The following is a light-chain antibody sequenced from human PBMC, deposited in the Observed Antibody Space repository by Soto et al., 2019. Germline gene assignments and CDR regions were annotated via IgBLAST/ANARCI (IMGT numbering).Light chain of an antibody. CDR3: MQALQSPRT. CDR1: QSLLHSNGYNY. J-gene: IGKJ1*01. Sequence: DIVMTQSPLSLPVTPGEPASISCRSSQSLLHSNGYNYLDWYLQKPGQSPQLLIYLGSNRASGVPDRFSGSGSGTDFTLNISRVEAEDFGVYYCMQALQSPRTFGQGTKVEIK. CDR2: LGS. V-gene: IGKV2-28*01.